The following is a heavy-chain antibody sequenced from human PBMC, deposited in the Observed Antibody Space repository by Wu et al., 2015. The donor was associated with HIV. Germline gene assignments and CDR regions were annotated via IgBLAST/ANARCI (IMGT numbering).Heavy chain of an antibody. CDR2: VDPEDGET. V-gene: IGHV1-69-2*01. D-gene: IGHD3-3*01. Sequence: EVHLVQSGAEVKKPGATVKISCKVSGYTFIDQYMHWVQQAPGKGLEWMGLVDPEDGETIYAEKFQGRVTITADTSTDTAYMELSSLRSDDTAIYYCARSRFERDVIYGVTTNYYYYNMDVVGRRDHGHRLL. J-gene: IGHJ6*03. CDR3: ARSRFERDVIYGVTTNYYYYNMDV. CDR1: GYTFIDQY.